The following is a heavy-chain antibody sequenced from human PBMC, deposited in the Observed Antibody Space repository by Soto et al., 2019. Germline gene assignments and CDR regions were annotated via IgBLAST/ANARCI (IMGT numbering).Heavy chain of an antibody. V-gene: IGHV4-61*01. CDR1: GDSVNSGNYY. CDR3: ARVPVDTYMIYWSDP. D-gene: IGHD3-16*01. CDR2: IYYSGNT. J-gene: IGHJ5*01. Sequence: PSETLSLTCTVSGDSVNSGNYYWSWMRQPPGKGLEWIGHIYYSGNTNYSPSLKSRITISLDTANNQFSLNLNSVTAADTAVYYCARVPVDTYMIYWSDPWGQGTLVT.